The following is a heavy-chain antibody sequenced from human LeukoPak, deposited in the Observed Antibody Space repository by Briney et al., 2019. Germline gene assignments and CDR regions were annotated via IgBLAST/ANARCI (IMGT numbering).Heavy chain of an antibody. V-gene: IGHV4-31*03. CDR3: ARTLKYYYDSSGYYVDY. Sequence: PSETLSLTCTVSGGSISSGGYYWSWIRQHPGTGLEWIGYICYSGSTYYNPSLKSRVTISVDTSKNQFSLKLSSVTAADTAVYYCARTLKYYYDSSGYYVDYWGQGTLVTVSS. D-gene: IGHD3-22*01. CDR2: ICYSGST. CDR1: GGSISSGGYY. J-gene: IGHJ4*02.